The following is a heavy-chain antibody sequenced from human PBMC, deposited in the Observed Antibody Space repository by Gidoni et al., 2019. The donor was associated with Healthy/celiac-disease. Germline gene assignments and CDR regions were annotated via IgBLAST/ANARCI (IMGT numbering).Heavy chain of an antibody. CDR3: ARDPPSYGGNSFDY. CDR1: GFTLRSYS. Sequence: EVQLVESGGGLVQPGGSLRLPCAAYGFTLRSYSMNWCRQAPGKGWEWVSSISSSSSYIYYADSVKGRFTITGDNAKNSLYLQMNSLGAEDTAVYYCARDPPSYGGNSFDYWGQGTLVTVSS. CDR2: ISSSSSYI. V-gene: IGHV3-21*01. D-gene: IGHD2-21*02. J-gene: IGHJ4*02.